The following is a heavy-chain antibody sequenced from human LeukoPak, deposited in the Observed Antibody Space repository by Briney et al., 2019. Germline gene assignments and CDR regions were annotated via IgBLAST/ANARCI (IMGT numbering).Heavy chain of an antibody. Sequence: GGSLRLSCVASGFTFSSYSINWVRQAPGKGLEWVSYISSSSTTIYYADSVKGRFAISRDNAKNSLYLQMNSLRAEDTAMYYCARDSAGNDYWGQGTLVTVSS. V-gene: IGHV3-48*04. D-gene: IGHD6-13*01. CDR2: ISSSSTTI. CDR3: ARDSAGNDY. J-gene: IGHJ4*02. CDR1: GFTFSSYS.